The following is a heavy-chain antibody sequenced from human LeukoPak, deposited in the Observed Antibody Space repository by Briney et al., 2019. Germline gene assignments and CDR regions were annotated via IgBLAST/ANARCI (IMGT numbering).Heavy chain of an antibody. CDR2: IYYSGST. J-gene: IGHJ5*02. V-gene: IGHV4-30-4*01. CDR1: GGSISSGDYY. Sequence: SETLSLTRTVSGGSISSGDYYWSWIRQPPGKGLEWIGYIYYSGSTYYNPSLKSRVTISVDTSKNQFSLKLSSVTAADTAVYYCARATTLITMIADNWFDPWGQGTLVTVSS. D-gene: IGHD3-22*01. CDR3: ARATTLITMIADNWFDP.